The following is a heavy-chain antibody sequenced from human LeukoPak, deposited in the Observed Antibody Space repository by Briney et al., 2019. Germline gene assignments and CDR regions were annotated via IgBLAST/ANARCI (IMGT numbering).Heavy chain of an antibody. CDR2: IRYDGSNK. J-gene: IGHJ4*02. D-gene: IGHD5-18*01. CDR1: GFTFSSYG. Sequence: PGGSLRLSCAASGFTFSSYGMHWVRHAPGKGLWWVAFIRYDGSNKYYADSVKGRFTISRDNSKNTLYLQMNSLRAEDTAVYYCAKDPAMVKYYFDYWGQGTLVTVSS. V-gene: IGHV3-30*02. CDR3: AKDPAMVKYYFDY.